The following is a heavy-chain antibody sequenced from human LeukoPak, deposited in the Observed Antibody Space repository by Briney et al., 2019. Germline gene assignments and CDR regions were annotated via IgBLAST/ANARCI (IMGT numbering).Heavy chain of an antibody. D-gene: IGHD4-17*01. CDR1: GGSINDYY. CDR3: ARVVRGAVTSNCFDP. J-gene: IGHJ5*02. Sequence: SETLSLTCTVSGGSINDYYWTWIPQAPRKGPEGIGYISNSATTYYNPSINRRVTMLGDTSNNQFSLRLTSVAAADTAMYYCARVVRGAVTSNCFDPWGQGTLVTVSS. CDR2: ISNSATT. V-gene: IGHV4-59*01.